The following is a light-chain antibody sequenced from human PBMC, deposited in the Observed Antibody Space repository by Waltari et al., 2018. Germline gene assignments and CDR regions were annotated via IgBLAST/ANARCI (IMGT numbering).Light chain of an antibody. CDR1: QDISSR. CDR2: DTS. CDR3: QQGGSFPFT. V-gene: IGKV1-12*01. J-gene: IGKJ3*01. Sequence: DIQMTQSPSSVSASVGDRVTVTCRASQDISSRLALYHQQPGKAPRLLIYDTSTLQSGVPSRFSGSGSGTDFTLTISSLQPEDSATYSCQQGGSFPFTFGPGTKVNI.